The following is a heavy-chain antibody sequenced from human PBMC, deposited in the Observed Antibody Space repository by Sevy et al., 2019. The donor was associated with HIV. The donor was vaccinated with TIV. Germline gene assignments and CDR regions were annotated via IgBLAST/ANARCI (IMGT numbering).Heavy chain of an antibody. Sequence: GGSLRLSCAASGFTFSTYTMNWVRQAPGKGLEWLSSITFSSNYIYCADSVKGRFTISRDNAKKSLFLQMNSLRAEDTAVYYCARPYGSGSWEAFDIWGQGTMVTVSS. J-gene: IGHJ3*02. D-gene: IGHD3-10*01. CDR3: ARPYGSGSWEAFDI. CDR2: ITFSSNYI. V-gene: IGHV3-21*01. CDR1: GFTFSTYT.